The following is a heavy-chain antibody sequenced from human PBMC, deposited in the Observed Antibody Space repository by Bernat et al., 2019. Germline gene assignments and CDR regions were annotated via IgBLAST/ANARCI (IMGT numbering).Heavy chain of an antibody. D-gene: IGHD4-17*01. Sequence: QVQLEESGGGVVQPGRSLRLSCAASGFTFSSYGMHWVRQAPGKGLEWVAVIWYDGSNKYYADSVKGRFTISRDNSKNTLYLQMNSLRAEDTAVYYCARDGYGDYGYFDYWGQGTLVTVSS. CDR2: IWYDGSNK. CDR3: ARDGYGDYGYFDY. V-gene: IGHV3-33*01. J-gene: IGHJ4*02. CDR1: GFTFSSYG.